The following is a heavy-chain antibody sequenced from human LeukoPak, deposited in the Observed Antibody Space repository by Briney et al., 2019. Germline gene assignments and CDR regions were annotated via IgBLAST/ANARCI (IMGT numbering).Heavy chain of an antibody. CDR2: ISYNGNDK. D-gene: IGHD6-13*01. V-gene: IGHV3-30*19. CDR1: GLTFSSYG. CDR3: ARDRDLGAAAYYFDY. Sequence: GGSLRLSCAASGLTFSSYGMHWVRQAPGKGLEWVAVISYNGNDKYNADSVKGRFTISRDNSKNTLYLQMNSLRAEDTAVYYCARDRDLGAAAYYFDYWGQGTLVTVSS. J-gene: IGHJ4*02.